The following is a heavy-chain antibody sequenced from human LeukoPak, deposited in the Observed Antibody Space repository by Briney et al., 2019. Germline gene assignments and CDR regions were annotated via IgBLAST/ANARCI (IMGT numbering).Heavy chain of an antibody. CDR1: GFTFSSYS. D-gene: IGHD2-8*01. CDR3: AKVTPYCTNGVCYTGGDYFDY. CDR2: ISSSSSYI. Sequence: GGSLRLSCAASGFTFSSYSMNWVRQAPGKGLEWVSSISSSSSYIYYADSVKGRFTISRDNAKNSLYLQMNSLRAEDTAVYYCAKVTPYCTNGVCYTGGDYFDYWGQGTLVTVSS. V-gene: IGHV3-21*04. J-gene: IGHJ4*02.